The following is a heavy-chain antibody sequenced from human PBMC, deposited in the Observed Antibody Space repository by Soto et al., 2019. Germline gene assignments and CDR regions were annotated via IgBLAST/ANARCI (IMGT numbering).Heavy chain of an antibody. CDR3: AHRRIAAHPYYFDY. D-gene: IGHD6-6*01. CDR1: GFSLSTSGVG. Sequence: SGPTLVKPTQTLTLTCTFSGFSLSTSGVGVGWIRQPPGKALEWLALIYWNDDKRYSPSLKSRLTITKDTSKNQVVLTMTNMDPVDTATYYCAHRRIAAHPYYFDYWGQGTLVTVSS. V-gene: IGHV2-5*01. J-gene: IGHJ4*02. CDR2: IYWNDDK.